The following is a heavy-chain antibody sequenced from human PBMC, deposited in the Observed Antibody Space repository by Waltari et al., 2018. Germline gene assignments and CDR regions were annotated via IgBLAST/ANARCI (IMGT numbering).Heavy chain of an antibody. CDR3: ARDWEGDRPNFDY. V-gene: IGHV3-7*04. CDR1: GSTFNTFW. J-gene: IGHJ4*02. Sequence: EVQLVESGGGLVQPGGSLRLSCVASGSTFNTFWMSWVRQAPGKGLEWVTDIKQDGSDTYYADSVKGRFTVSRDNAKNSLYLQMNSLRVEDTAVYYCARDWEGDRPNFDYWGQGTLVTVSS. CDR2: IKQDGSDT. D-gene: IGHD1-26*01.